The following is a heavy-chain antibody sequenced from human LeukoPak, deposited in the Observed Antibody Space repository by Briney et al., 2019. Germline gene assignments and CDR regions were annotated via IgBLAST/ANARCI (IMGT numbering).Heavy chain of an antibody. V-gene: IGHV3-23*01. D-gene: IGHD3-22*01. Sequence: GGSLRLSCAASGFIFGSSGMSWVRQAPGKGLEWVAGISSSATYTYYADSVKGRFTISRDNSKDTLYLQMNSLRPEDTAVYYCARDPRGPTGYDHSGRDSFDYWGQGTLVTVSS. CDR1: GFIFGSSG. J-gene: IGHJ4*02. CDR2: ISSSATYT. CDR3: ARDPRGPTGYDHSGRDSFDY.